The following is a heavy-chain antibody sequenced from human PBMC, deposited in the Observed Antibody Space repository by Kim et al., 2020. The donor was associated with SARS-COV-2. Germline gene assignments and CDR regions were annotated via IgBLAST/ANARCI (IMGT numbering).Heavy chain of an antibody. V-gene: IGHV3-11*01. J-gene: IGHJ2*01. CDR3: ARVSSIAARHYWYFDL. D-gene: IGHD6-6*01. Sequence: SVKGRLTISRDNAKNSLYLQMNSLRAEDTAVYYCARVSSIAARHYWYFDLWGRGTLVTVSS.